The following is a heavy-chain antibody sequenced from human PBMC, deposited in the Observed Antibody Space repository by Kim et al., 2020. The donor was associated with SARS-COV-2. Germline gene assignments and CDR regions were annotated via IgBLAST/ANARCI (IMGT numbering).Heavy chain of an antibody. D-gene: IGHD3-22*01. CDR3: AREDSSGYYYTPDYYYGMDV. J-gene: IGHJ6*02. V-gene: IGHV1-2*06. CDR1: GYTFTGYY. Sequence: ASVKVSCKASGYTFTGYYMHWVRQAPGQGLEWMGRINPNSGGTNYAQKFQGRVTMTRDTSISTAYMELSRLRSDDTAVYYCAREDSSGYYYTPDYYYGMDVWGQGTTVTVSS. CDR2: INPNSGGT.